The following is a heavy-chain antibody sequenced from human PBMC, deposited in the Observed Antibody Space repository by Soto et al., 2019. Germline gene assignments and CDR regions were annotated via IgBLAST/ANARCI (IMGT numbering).Heavy chain of an antibody. D-gene: IGHD7-27*01. J-gene: IGHJ4*02. Sequence: QVQLVQSGAEVKKPGSSVKVSCKASGGTFSSYAIDWVRQAPGQGLEWMGGIIPIFGTADYAQKFQGRVTITADKSVSAACRALSSLRSEDTAVYYCARGQTGGGWGCCCDYWGQGTLVTVSS. CDR3: ARGQTGGGWGCCCDY. V-gene: IGHV1-69*14. CDR2: IIPIFGTA. CDR1: GGTFSSYA.